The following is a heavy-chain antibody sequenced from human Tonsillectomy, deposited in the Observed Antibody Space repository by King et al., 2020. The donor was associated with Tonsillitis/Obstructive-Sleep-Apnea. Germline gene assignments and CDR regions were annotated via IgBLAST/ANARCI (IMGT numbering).Heavy chain of an antibody. Sequence: DVQLVESGGGLVQPGGSLRLSCAASGFTFNSYAMSWVRQAPGKGLVWVSSIGGSGGSTYYADSVRGRFTISRDNSKNTLFLQMNSLRADDTAVYFCAKGDSVNYYALLDYWGQGTLVTVSS. CDR3: AKGDSVNYYALLDY. CDR2: IGGSGGST. J-gene: IGHJ4*02. V-gene: IGHV3-23*04. CDR1: GFTFNSYA. D-gene: IGHD1-26*01.